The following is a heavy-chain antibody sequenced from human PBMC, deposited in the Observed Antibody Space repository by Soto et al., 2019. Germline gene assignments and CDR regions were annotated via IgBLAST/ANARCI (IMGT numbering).Heavy chain of an antibody. J-gene: IGHJ4*02. V-gene: IGHV4-31*03. CDR1: GGSTSSGNYY. CDR3: ATTSTSGWYLIDY. D-gene: IGHD6-19*01. CDR2: ISYSGNT. Sequence: SETLSLTCTVSGGSTSSGNYYWSWVRQLPGKGLEWIGYISYSGNTYYSPSLRSRLTISVDTSKNQFSLNLSSVTAADTAVYYCATTSTSGWYLIDYWGQGTLVTVSS.